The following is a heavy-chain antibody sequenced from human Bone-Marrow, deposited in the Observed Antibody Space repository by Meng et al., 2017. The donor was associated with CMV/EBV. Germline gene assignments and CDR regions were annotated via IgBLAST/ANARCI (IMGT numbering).Heavy chain of an antibody. CDR3: ARDLGAAAGYYYYYYGMDV. CDR2: IYYSGST. V-gene: IGHV4-59*01. D-gene: IGHD6-13*01. CDR1: GGSISSYY. Sequence: SETLSLTCTVSGGSISSYYWSWIRQPPGKGLEWIGYIYYSGSTNYNPSLKSRVTISVDTSKNQFSLKLSSVTAADTAVYYCARDLGAAAGYYYYYYGMDVWGQGNTVNVAS. J-gene: IGHJ6*02.